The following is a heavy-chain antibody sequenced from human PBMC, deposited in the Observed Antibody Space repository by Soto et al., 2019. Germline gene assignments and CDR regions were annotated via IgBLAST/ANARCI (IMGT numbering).Heavy chain of an antibody. D-gene: IGHD2-2*01. V-gene: IGHV4-34*01. CDR3: AREILVRKHMDV. J-gene: IGHJ6*03. CDR2: INHSGST. CDR1: GGSFSGYY. Sequence: SETLSLTCAVYGGSFSGYYWSWIRQPPGKGLEWIGEINHSGSTNYNPSLKSRVTISVDTSKNQFSLKLSSVTAADTAVYYCAREILVRKHMDVWGKGTTVTVSS.